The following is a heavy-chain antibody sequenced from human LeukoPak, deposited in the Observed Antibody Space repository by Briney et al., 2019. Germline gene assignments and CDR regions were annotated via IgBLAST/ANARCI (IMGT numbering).Heavy chain of an antibody. J-gene: IGHJ1*01. CDR1: GGSVSSGSYY. CDR3: ARGQLGEYFQH. D-gene: IGHD6-6*01. V-gene: IGHV4-61*01. Sequence: PSETLSLTCTVSGGSVSSGSYYWSWIRQPPGKGLEWIGYIYYSGSTNYNPSLKSRVTISVDTSKNQFSLKLSSVTAADTAVYYCARGQLGEYFQHWGQGTLVTVSS. CDR2: IYYSGST.